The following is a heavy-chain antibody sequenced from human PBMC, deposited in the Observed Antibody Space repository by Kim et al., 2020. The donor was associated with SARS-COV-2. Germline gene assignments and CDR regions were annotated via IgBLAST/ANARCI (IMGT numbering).Heavy chain of an antibody. V-gene: IGHV4-34*01. CDR3: AGGRGYSYGAKRGFYFDY. CDR1: GGSFSGYY. CDR2: INHSGST. D-gene: IGHD5-18*01. J-gene: IGHJ4*02. Sequence: SETLSLTCAVYGGSFSGYYWSWIRQPPGKGLEWIGEINHSGSTNYNPSLKSRVTISVDTSKYQFSLKLSSVTAADTAVYYCAGGRGYSYGAKRGFYFDYWGQGTLVTVSS.